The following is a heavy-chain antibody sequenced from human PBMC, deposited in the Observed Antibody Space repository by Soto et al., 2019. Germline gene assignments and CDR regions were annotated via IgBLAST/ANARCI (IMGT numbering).Heavy chain of an antibody. CDR2: ILVGGST. CDR1: GFICSSYD. Sequence: VGSLRPSCAASGFICSSYDMSWVRQAPGKGLEWVSTILVGGSTHYEDSVKGRFTISRDRSKNTLYLQMNSLTAGDTAVYYCAKATATGGGAFDICGQGTMVTVSS. V-gene: IGHV3-23*01. D-gene: IGHD2-8*02. CDR3: AKATATGGGAFDI. J-gene: IGHJ3*02.